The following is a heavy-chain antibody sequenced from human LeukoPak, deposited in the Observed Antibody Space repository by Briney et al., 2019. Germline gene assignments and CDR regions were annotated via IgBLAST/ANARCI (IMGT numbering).Heavy chain of an antibody. Sequence: SETLSLTCTVSGGSISSSSYYWGWIRQPPGKGLEWIGSIYYSGSTYYNPSLKSRVTISVDTSKNQFSLNLNSVTAADTAIYFCARGGFYGHPFDFGGQGTLVTVSS. D-gene: IGHD3-10*01. CDR2: IYYSGST. V-gene: IGHV4-39*07. CDR1: GGSISSSSYY. CDR3: ARGGFYGHPFDF. J-gene: IGHJ4*02.